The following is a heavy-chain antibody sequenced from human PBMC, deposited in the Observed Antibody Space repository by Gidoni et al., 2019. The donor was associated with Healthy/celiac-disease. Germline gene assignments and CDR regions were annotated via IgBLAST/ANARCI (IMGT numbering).Heavy chain of an antibody. CDR1: GFTFSSYA. Sequence: QVQLVESGGGVVQPGRSLRLSCAASGFTFSSYAMHWVRQAPGKGLGWVAVISYDGSNKYYADSVKGRFTISRDNSKNTLYLQMNSLRAEDTAVYYCARGLTYYDILTGYLLYWGQGTLVTVSS. CDR3: ARGLTYYDILTGYLLY. J-gene: IGHJ4*02. CDR2: ISYDGSNK. V-gene: IGHV3-30-3*01. D-gene: IGHD3-9*01.